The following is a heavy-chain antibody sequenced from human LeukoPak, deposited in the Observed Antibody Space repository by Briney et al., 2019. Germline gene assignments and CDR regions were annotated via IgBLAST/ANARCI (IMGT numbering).Heavy chain of an antibody. CDR2: IYYSGSA. J-gene: IGHJ4*02. CDR1: GGSISSFY. D-gene: IGHD3-3*01. Sequence: SETLSLTCTVSGGSISSFYWSWIRQPPGKGLEWIGYIYYSGSANYNPSLKSRVTISVDTSKKQFSLKMNSVADADAAVYYGARAVYRMSGKGASFDYWGQGTLVTVSS. V-gene: IGHV4-59*01. CDR3: ARAVYRMSGKGASFDY.